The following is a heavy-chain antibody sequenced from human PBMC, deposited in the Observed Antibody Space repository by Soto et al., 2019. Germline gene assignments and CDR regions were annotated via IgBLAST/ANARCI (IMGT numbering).Heavy chain of an antibody. J-gene: IGHJ5*02. CDR3: ARGLSSSFGNNWFDP. CDR1: GFTFSTYW. D-gene: IGHD6-6*01. Sequence: EVQLVESGGGLVQHGGSLRLSCAASGFTFSTYWMTWVRQAPGKGLEWVANIKQDGSERYYVDSVKGRFTISRDNAKNSLYLQMNSLRAEDTAVYYCARGLSSSFGNNWFDPWGQGTLLTVSS. V-gene: IGHV3-7*03. CDR2: IKQDGSER.